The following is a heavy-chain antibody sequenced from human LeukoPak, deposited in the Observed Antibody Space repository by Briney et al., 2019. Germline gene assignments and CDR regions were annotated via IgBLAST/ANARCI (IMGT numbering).Heavy chain of an antibody. CDR3: ARDRCSGGSCYSWD. Sequence: SETLSLTCTVSGGSIRSNYWSWIRQPAGKGLEWIGRIYTSGSTIYNPSLKSRVTMSVDTSKNQFSLKLSSVTAADTAVYYCARDRCSGGSCYSWDWGQGTLVTVSS. CDR1: GGSIRSNY. D-gene: IGHD2-15*01. CDR2: IYTSGST. V-gene: IGHV4-4*07. J-gene: IGHJ4*02.